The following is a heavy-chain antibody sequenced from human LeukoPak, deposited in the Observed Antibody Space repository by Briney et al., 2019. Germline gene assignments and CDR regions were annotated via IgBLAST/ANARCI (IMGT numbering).Heavy chain of an antibody. D-gene: IGHD4-17*01. CDR3: AKVDGGGGDYGFDS. Sequence: SETLSLTCTVSGGSISSYYWSWIRQPPGKGLEWIGYIYYSGSTIYNPSLKSRVTMWVDTAKKQFSLNLTSVSAADTALYFCAKVDGGGGDYGFDSWGQGTLVTVSS. V-gene: IGHV4-59*12. CDR1: GGSISSYY. CDR2: IYYSGST. J-gene: IGHJ4*02.